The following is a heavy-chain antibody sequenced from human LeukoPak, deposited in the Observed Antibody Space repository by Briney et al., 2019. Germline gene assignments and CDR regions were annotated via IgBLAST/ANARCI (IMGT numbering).Heavy chain of an antibody. V-gene: IGHV3-33*06. D-gene: IGHD2-2*01. CDR1: GFTFSSYG. J-gene: IGHJ4*02. CDR2: IWYDGSNK. CDR3: AKGLVPAAIRVVGY. Sequence: GGSLRLSCAASGFTFSSYGMHWVRQAPGKGLEWVAVIWYDGSNKYYADSVKGRFTISRDNSQNTLYLQVNSLRAEDTAVYYCAKGLVPAAIRVVGYWGQGTLVTVSS.